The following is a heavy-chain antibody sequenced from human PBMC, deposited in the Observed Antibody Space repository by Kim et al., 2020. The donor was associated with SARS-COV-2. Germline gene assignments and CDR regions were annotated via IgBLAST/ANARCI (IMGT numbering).Heavy chain of an antibody. CDR3: ATDGGDHGY. V-gene: IGHV1-24*01. J-gene: IGHJ4*02. D-gene: IGHD3-16*01. CDR2: GET. Sequence: GETIYAQKFQGRVTMTEDTSTDTAYMELSSLRSEDTAVYYCATDGGDHGYWGQGTLVTVSS.